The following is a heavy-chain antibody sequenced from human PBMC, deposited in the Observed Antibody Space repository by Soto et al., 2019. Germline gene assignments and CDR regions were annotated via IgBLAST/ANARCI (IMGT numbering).Heavy chain of an antibody. CDR1: GYTFTSYY. CDR2: INPSGGST. J-gene: IGHJ6*02. V-gene: IGHV1-46*01. Sequence: ASVKVSCKASGYTFTSYYMHWVRQAPGQGLEWMGIINPSGGSTSYAQKFQGRVTMTRDTSTSTVYMELSSLRSEDTAAYYCARVGSGQPPSGLGMDVWGQGTTVTVSS. D-gene: IGHD3-10*01. CDR3: ARVGSGQPPSGLGMDV.